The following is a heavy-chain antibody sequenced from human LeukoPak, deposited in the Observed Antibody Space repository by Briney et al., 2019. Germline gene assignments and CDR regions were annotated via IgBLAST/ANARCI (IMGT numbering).Heavy chain of an antibody. CDR1: GGSFSGYY. CDR2: IYYSGST. D-gene: IGHD3-10*01. Sequence: SETLSLTCAVYGGSFSGYYWSWIRQPPGKGLEWIGYIYYSGSTNYNPSLKSRVTISVDTSKNQFSLKLSSVTAADTAVYYCARGPNTLWFGELFPGSIDTWGQGTLVTVSS. V-gene: IGHV4-59*01. CDR3: ARGPNTLWFGELFPGSIDT. J-gene: IGHJ5*02.